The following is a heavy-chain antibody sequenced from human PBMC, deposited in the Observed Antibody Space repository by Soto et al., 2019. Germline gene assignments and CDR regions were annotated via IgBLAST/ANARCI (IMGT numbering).Heavy chain of an antibody. CDR2: IYYSGST. D-gene: IGHD3-22*01. J-gene: IGHJ6*02. V-gene: IGHV4-31*03. Sequence: SETLSLTCTVSGGSISSGGYYWSWIRQHPGKGLEWIGYIYYSGSTYYNPSLKSRVTISVDTSKNQFSLKLSSVTAADTAVYYCARVYYDSSGLHGMDVWGQGTTVTVSS. CDR1: GGSISSGGYY. CDR3: ARVYYDSSGLHGMDV.